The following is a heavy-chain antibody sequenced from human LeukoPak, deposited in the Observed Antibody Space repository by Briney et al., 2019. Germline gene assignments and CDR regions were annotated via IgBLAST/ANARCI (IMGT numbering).Heavy chain of an antibody. CDR2: ISSSVTST. V-gene: IGHV3-48*03. J-gene: IGHJ4*02. CDR3: ARTYHSSGSEDYFDY. CDR1: GFTFSRYE. Sequence: GGSLRLSCAASGFTFSRYEMNWVRQAPGKGLEWVSYISSSVTSTYYADSVKGRFTISRDNAKNSLYLQMNSLRAEDTAVYYCARTYHSSGSEDYFDYWGQGTLVTVSS. D-gene: IGHD3-22*01.